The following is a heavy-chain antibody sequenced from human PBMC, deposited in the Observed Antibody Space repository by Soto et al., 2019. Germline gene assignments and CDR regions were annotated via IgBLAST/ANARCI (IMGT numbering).Heavy chain of an antibody. CDR2: INPNSGGT. V-gene: IGHV1-2*02. D-gene: IGHD2-15*01. Sequence: ASVKVSCKASGYTFTGYYMHWVRQAPGQGLEWMGWINPNSGGTNYAQKFQGRVTMTRDTSISTAYMGLRSLRSDDTAVYYCARSGGGSCDGCYYYYGMDVWGQGTTVTVSS. CDR1: GYTFTGYY. CDR3: ARSGGGSCDGCYYYYGMDV. J-gene: IGHJ6*02.